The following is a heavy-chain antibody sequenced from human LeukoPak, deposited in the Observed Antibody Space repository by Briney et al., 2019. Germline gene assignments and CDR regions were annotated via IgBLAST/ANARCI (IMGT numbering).Heavy chain of an antibody. CDR2: INQSGDT. CDR3: ARVVGIAVVPGASEDNYFDP. D-gene: IGHD2-21*01. Sequence: SETLSLTCGVYGGSFSNYFWAWIRQSPAKGLEWVGEINQSGDTDYNPPLKSRANISIDTSRSQFSLTLSSVTAADTAIYYCARVVGIAVVPGASEDNYFDPWGQGTQVTVSS. CDR1: GGSFSNYF. V-gene: IGHV4-34*01. J-gene: IGHJ5*02.